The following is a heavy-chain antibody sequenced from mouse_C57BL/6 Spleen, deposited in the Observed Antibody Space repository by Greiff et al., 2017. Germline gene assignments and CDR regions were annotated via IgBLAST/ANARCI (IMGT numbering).Heavy chain of an antibody. Sequence: VQLQQSGPELVKPGASVKISCKASGYAFSSSWMNWVKQRPGKGLEWIGRIYPGDGDTNYNGKFKGKATLTADKSSSTAYMQLSSLTSEDSAVYFCARSYYDPYYAMDYWGQGTSVTVSS. J-gene: IGHJ4*01. CDR3: ARSYYDPYYAMDY. CDR1: GYAFSSSW. V-gene: IGHV1-82*01. D-gene: IGHD2-4*01. CDR2: IYPGDGDT.